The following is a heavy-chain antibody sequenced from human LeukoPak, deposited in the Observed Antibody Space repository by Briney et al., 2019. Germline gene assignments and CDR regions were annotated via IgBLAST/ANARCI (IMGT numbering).Heavy chain of an antibody. CDR1: GGTFSSYA. CDR2: IVPIFGTA. CDR3: ARVLDYYDSSGYYYAGAFDI. D-gene: IGHD3-22*01. V-gene: IGHV1-69*13. Sequence: SVKVSCKASGGTFSSYAISWVQQAPGQGLEWMGGIVPIFGTANYAQKFQGRVTITADESTSTAYMELSSLRSEDTAVYYCARVLDYYDSSGYYYAGAFDIWGQGTMVTVSS. J-gene: IGHJ3*02.